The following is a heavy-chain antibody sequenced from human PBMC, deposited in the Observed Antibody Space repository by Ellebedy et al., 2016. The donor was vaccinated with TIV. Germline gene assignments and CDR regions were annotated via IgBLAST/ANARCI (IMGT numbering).Heavy chain of an antibody. J-gene: IGHJ4*02. CDR1: GFTVSSYT. Sequence: GESLKISCATSGFTVSSYTINGVRQTPGKGLEWVSSISSSGSYLYYADSVKVRFTISRDKAKNLLYLQMNSLRGDDTAVYYFATTRERVYWGQGTLVTVSS. D-gene: IGHD1-26*01. CDR2: ISSSGSYL. CDR3: ATTRERVY. V-gene: IGHV3-21*01.